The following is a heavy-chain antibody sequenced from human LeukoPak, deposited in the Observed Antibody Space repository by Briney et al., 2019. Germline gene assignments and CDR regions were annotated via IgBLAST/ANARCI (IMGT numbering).Heavy chain of an antibody. CDR3: AKGLSNRYSSTWAPFDY. D-gene: IGHD6-13*01. CDR1: GFTFSSYG. Sequence: SGGSLRLSCAASGFTFSSYGMHWVRQAPGKGLEWVAVISFDGSDKYYADSVKGRFTISRDNSKNTLYLQMNSLRAEDTAVYYCAKGLSNRYSSTWAPFDYWGQVTLVTVSS. CDR2: ISFDGSDK. J-gene: IGHJ4*02. V-gene: IGHV3-30*18.